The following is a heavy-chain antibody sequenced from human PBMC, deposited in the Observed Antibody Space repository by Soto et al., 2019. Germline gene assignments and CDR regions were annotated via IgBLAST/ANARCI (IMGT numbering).Heavy chain of an antibody. V-gene: IGHV5-51*01. D-gene: IGHD3-9*01. J-gene: IGHJ6*02. CDR1: GYSFIDYW. CDR3: ARLGFEYDTSNPYYNVLHYYGVDV. CDR2: IYPGDSDT. Sequence: GESLKISWKGSGYSFIDYWSGWVRQVPGKGLEWMGVIYPGDSDTRYSPSFQGHVTISADKSISTAYLQWSTLKASDTAMYYCARLGFEYDTSNPYYNVLHYYGVDVWGQGTTVTVS.